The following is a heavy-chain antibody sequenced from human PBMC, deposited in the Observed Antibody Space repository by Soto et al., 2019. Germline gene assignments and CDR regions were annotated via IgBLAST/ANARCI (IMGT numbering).Heavy chain of an antibody. V-gene: IGHV1-18*04. CDR3: ATGVSGAYDY. CDR1: GYPFTSNV. D-gene: IGHD1-26*01. Sequence: LVQSGAEMKKPGASVKVSCKASGYPFTSNVINWVRQAPGQVLEWMGWISPYNGNTDYSQKLQDRVTMTTDTPTSTAYMELRDLRSDDPAGYYCATGVSGAYDYWCQGTLVTVSS. J-gene: IGHJ4*02. CDR2: ISPYNGNT.